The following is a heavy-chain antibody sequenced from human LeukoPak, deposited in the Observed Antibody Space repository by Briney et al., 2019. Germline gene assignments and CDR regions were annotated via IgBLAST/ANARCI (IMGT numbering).Heavy chain of an antibody. Sequence: SVKVSCKASGYTFTSYGISWVRQAPGQGLEWMGGIIPIFGTANYAQKFQGRVTITADESTSTAYMELSSLRSEDTAVYYCARAYAGYCSSTSCSHPTYYYYMDVWGKGTTVTVSS. CDR3: ARAYAGYCSSTSCSHPTYYYYMDV. D-gene: IGHD2-2*01. J-gene: IGHJ6*03. V-gene: IGHV1-69*13. CDR2: IIPIFGTA. CDR1: GYTFTSYG.